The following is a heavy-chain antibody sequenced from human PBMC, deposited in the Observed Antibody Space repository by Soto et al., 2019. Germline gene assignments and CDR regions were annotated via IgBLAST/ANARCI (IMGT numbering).Heavy chain of an antibody. Sequence: QVRLVQSGAEVQKPGASVKVSCKAPRDFFKEHDYLHWLREAPGQGLEWTGWIRPWNGDATYAQKFQGRLTLSRDISIDTMYFDLTSLTSDDTAVYYCVRVSPGWNFDYWGQGTLLTVSS. CDR1: RDFFKEHDY. CDR3: VRVSPGWNFDY. D-gene: IGHD6-19*01. V-gene: IGHV1-2*02. J-gene: IGHJ4*02. CDR2: IRPWNGDA.